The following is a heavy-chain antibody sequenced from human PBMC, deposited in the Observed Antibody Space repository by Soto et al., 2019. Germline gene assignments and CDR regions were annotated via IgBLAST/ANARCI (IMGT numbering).Heavy chain of an antibody. Sequence: PSETLSLTCTVSGGSISSYYWSWIRQPPGKGLEWIGYIYYNGSTNYNPSLKSRATISVDTSKNQFSLKLSSVTAADTAVYYCARTYYDFWSGYWRWFDPWGQGTLVTVSS. V-gene: IGHV4-59*01. CDR3: ARTYYDFWSGYWRWFDP. D-gene: IGHD3-3*01. J-gene: IGHJ5*02. CDR2: IYYNGST. CDR1: GGSISSYY.